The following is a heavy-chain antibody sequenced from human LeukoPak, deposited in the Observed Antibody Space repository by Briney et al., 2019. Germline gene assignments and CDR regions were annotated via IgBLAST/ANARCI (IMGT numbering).Heavy chain of an antibody. V-gene: IGHV4-39*01. Sequence: PSQTLSLTCTVSGGSISSSSYYWGWIRQPPGKGLEWIGRIYYSGSTYYNPSLKSRVTISVDTSKNQFSLKLSSVTAADTAVYYCARLGSGPYDYVWGSYHPYYFDYWGQGTLVTVSS. CDR1: GGSISSSSYY. D-gene: IGHD3-16*02. CDR3: ARLGSGPYDYVWGSYHPYYFDY. CDR2: IYYSGST. J-gene: IGHJ4*02.